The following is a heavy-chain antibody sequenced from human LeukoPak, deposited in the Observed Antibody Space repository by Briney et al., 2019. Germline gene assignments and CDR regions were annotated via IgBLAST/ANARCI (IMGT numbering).Heavy chain of an antibody. CDR2: INPNSGGT. CDR1: GYTFTGYY. CDR3: ARRMTTANNWFGP. Sequence: ASVRVSCKASGYTFTGYYMHWVRQAPGQGLEWMGWINPNSGGTNYEQKFQGRVIMTRDTSISTAYMELSRLRFDDTAVYYCARRMTTANNWFGPWSQGTLVTVSS. V-gene: IGHV1-2*02. J-gene: IGHJ5*02. D-gene: IGHD4-17*01.